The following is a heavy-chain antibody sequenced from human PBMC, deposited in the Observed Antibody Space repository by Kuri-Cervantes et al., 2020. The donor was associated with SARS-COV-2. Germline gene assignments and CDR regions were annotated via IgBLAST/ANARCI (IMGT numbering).Heavy chain of an antibody. V-gene: IGHV3-23*01. J-gene: IGHJ4*02. D-gene: IGHD3-9*01. CDR3: AYGTYYDILTGYLDFDY. CDR2: ISGSGGRT. CDR1: GFTFSSYA. Sequence: GESLKISCAASGFTFSSYAMSWVRQAPGKGLEGVSAISGSGGRTYYADSVKGRFTISRDNCKDTLYLQMNSLRAEDTAVYYCAYGTYYDILTGYLDFDYWGQGTLVTVSS.